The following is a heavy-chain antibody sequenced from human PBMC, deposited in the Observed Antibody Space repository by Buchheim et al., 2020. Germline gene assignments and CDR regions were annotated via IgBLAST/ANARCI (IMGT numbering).Heavy chain of an antibody. V-gene: IGHV3-48*03. D-gene: IGHD6-19*01. CDR3: ARDGRQWLAVDRPFDY. Sequence: EVQLVESGGGLVQPGGSLRLSCAASGFTFSSYEMNWVRQAPGKGLEWVSYISSSGSTIYYADSVKGRFTISRDNAKNSLYLQMNSLRAEDTAVHYCARDGRQWLAVDRPFDYWGQGTL. CDR2: ISSSGSTI. CDR1: GFTFSSYE. J-gene: IGHJ4*02.